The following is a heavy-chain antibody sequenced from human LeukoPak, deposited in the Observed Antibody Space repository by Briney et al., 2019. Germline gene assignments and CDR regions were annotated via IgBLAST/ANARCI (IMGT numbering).Heavy chain of an antibody. J-gene: IGHJ3*02. D-gene: IGHD2-2*01. CDR1: GGSISTYY. Sequence: PSETLSLTCSVSGGSISTYYWSWIRQPAGRGLEWIGRIYTSGGTNYNPSLKSRVTMSVDTSKNQFSLRMTSVTAADTALYWCARVQLPATKGAFDSWGQGTVVTVPS. CDR3: ARVQLPATKGAFDS. CDR2: IYTSGGT. V-gene: IGHV4-4*07.